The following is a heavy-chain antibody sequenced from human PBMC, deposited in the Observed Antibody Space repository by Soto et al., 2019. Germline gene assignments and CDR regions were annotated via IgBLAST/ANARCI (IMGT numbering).Heavy chain of an antibody. J-gene: IGHJ6*03. CDR2: IYYSGST. Sequence: QVQLQESGPGLVKPSETLSLTCTVSGGSISSYYWSWIRQPPGKGLEWIGYIYYSGSTNYNPSLKRRVTISVDASKNQFSLKLRCVTAADAAVDYCARRRAASGDYDGGSSYYYYMDVWGKGTTVTVAS. V-gene: IGHV4-59*08. CDR1: GGSISSYY. CDR3: ARRRAASGDYDGGSSYYYYMDV. D-gene: IGHD4-17*01.